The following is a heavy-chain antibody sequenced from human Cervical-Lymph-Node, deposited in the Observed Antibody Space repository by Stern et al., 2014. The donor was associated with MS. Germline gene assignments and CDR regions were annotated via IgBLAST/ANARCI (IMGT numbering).Heavy chain of an antibody. CDR2: IIPIFATT. CDR3: AREGIPGAGGTFDN. J-gene: IGHJ4*02. D-gene: IGHD1-26*01. Sequence: VKLVESGAEVKKPGSSVKVSCNVYGGTFSSYTINWVRQAPGQGLEWMGGIIPIFATTNYPQRFQGKVTITADGSTSTTYLEVSSLTSEDTAVYYCAREGIPGAGGTFDNWGQGTLVIVSS. V-gene: IGHV1-69*01. CDR1: GGTFSSYT.